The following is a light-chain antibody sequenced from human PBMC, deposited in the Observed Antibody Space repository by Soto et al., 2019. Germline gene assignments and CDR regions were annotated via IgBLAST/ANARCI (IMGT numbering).Light chain of an antibody. Sequence: IQMTQSPSTLSASVGDRVAITCRASQSIGSWLAWYQKKPGKAPRFLIYKASTLQTRVPSSFSHNGSWTALTITISSLQPDDFTTYYSQQYNDYSLMFGQGTNVEI. V-gene: IGKV1-5*03. CDR2: KAS. J-gene: IGKJ1*01. CDR3: QQYNDYSLM. CDR1: QSIGSW.